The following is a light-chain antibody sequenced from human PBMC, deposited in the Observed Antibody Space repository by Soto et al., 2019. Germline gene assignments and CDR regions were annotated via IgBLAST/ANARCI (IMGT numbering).Light chain of an antibody. CDR3: QQFGSSPPAFT. CDR1: QSVSTRY. V-gene: IGKV3-20*01. CDR2: GAS. Sequence: ESMLTQSPGTLSLSPGERATLSCRASQSVSTRYLAWYQQKPGQAPRLLIYGASIRATGIPDRFSGSGSGTDFTCTIGRLEPADFAVNYFQQFGSSPPAFTFGQGTKLRI. J-gene: IGKJ2*01.